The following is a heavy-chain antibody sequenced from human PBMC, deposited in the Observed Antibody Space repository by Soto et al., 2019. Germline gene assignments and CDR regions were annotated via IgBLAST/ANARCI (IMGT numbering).Heavy chain of an antibody. Sequence: HPGGSLRLSCAVPGGIFHGYGMHWVRQAPGKGLEWVAIIRFDGSNEEYADSVKGRFTISRDNSKNTLYLQMNTLGAEDTAFYYCARDGIGGTVFRGYLDYWGRGTVVTVSS. CDR3: ARDGIGGTVFRGYLDY. CDR2: IRFDGSNE. D-gene: IGHD1-7*01. V-gene: IGHV3-33*01. J-gene: IGHJ4*02. CDR1: GGIFHGYG.